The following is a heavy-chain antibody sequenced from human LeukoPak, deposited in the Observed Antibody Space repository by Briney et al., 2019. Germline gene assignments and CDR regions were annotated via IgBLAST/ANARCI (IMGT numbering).Heavy chain of an antibody. D-gene: IGHD3-22*01. V-gene: IGHV3-48*03. CDR1: GFTFSSYE. CDR2: ISSSGSTI. J-gene: IGHJ4*02. Sequence: GGSLRLSCAASGFTFSSYEMNWVRQAPGKGLEWVSYISSSGSTIYYADSVKGRFTISRDNAKNSLYLQMNSLRAEDTAVYYCASSGHYYASSYYFDYWGQGTLVTVSS. CDR3: ASSGHYYASSYYFDY.